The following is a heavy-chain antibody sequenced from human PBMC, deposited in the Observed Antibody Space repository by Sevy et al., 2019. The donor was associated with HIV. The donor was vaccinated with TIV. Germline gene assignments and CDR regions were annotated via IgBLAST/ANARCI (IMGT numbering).Heavy chain of an antibody. CDR2: ISSSSSYI. CDR3: ARVVAVAGCDAFDI. CDR1: GFTFSSYS. V-gene: IGHV3-21*01. D-gene: IGHD6-19*01. Sequence: GGCLRLSCAASGFTFSSYSMNWVHQAPGKGLEWVSSISSSSSYIYYADSVKGRFTISRDNAKNSLYLQMNSLRAEDTAVYYCARVVAVAGCDAFDIWGQGTMVTVSS. J-gene: IGHJ3*02.